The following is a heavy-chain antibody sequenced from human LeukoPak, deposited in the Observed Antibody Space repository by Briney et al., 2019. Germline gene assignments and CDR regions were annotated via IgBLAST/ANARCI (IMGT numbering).Heavy chain of an antibody. V-gene: IGHV4-59*12. CDR3: ARDYDSGSYYYFDY. D-gene: IGHD3-10*01. J-gene: IGHJ4*02. Sequence: SETLPLTCTVSGGSISSYYWSWIRQPPGKGLEWVGYVFYSENTRYNSSLGSRVTISMDTSKNQFSLKLSSVTAADTAVYYCARDYDSGSYYYFDYWGQGTLVTVSS. CDR1: GGSISSYY. CDR2: VFYSENT.